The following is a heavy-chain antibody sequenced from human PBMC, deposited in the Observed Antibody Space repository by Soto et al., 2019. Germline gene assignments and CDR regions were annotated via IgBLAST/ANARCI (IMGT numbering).Heavy chain of an antibody. CDR1: GGSGGSFSGYY. CDR3: ARDPLRDPSQPYYGMDV. D-gene: IGHD5-12*01. Sequence: PSETLSLTCAVYGGSGGSFSGYYWSWIRQPPGKGLEWIGEINHSGSTNYNPSLKSRVTISVDTSKNQFSLKLSSVTAADTAVYYCARDPLRDPSQPYYGMDVWSQGTTVTVSS. J-gene: IGHJ6*02. CDR2: INHSGST. V-gene: IGHV4-34*01.